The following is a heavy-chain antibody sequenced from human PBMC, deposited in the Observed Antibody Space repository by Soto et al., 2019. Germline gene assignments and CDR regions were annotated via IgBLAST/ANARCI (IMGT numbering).Heavy chain of an antibody. J-gene: IGHJ6*02. Sequence: PXESLSLTCTVSGGSISSSSFYWGWIRQPPGKGLEWIGSIYYSGSTYYNPSLKSRVTISVDTSKNQFSLKLSSVTAADTAVYYCERRGYYYYYGMDVWGQGTTVTVPS. CDR3: ERRGYYYYYGMDV. CDR2: IYYSGST. V-gene: IGHV4-39*01. CDR1: GGSISSSSFY.